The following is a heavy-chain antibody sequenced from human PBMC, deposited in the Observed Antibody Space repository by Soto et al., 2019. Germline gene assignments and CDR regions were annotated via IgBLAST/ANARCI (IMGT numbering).Heavy chain of an antibody. V-gene: IGHV4-59*01. CDR2: IYYSGST. Sequence: SDTLSLTCTVSGGSISSYYWSWIRQPPGKGLEWIGYIYYSGSTNYNPSLKSRVTISVDTSKNQFSLKLSSVTAADTAVYYCARGLAGAYWGQGTLVTVSS. CDR3: ARGLAGAY. D-gene: IGHD6-19*01. CDR1: GGSISSYY. J-gene: IGHJ4*02.